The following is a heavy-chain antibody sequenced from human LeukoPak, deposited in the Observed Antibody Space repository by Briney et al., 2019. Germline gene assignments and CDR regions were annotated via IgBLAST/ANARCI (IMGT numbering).Heavy chain of an antibody. CDR3: ARATLVAVDY. D-gene: IGHD5-12*01. CDR2: INHSGST. J-gene: IGHJ4*02. V-gene: IGHV4-34*01. CDR1: GGSFSGYY. Sequence: SETLSLTCAVYGGSFSGYYWSWIRQPPGKGLEWIGEINHSGSTNYNPSLKSRVTISVDTSKNQFSLKLSSVTAADKAVYYCARATLVAVDYWGQGTLITVSS.